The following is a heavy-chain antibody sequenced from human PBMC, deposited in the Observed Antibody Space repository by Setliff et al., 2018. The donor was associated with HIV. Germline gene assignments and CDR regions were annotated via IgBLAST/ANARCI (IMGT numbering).Heavy chain of an antibody. CDR3: AREMTYYNFWSDNAPPLFDY. D-gene: IGHD3-3*01. CDR1: GFTFSRYW. J-gene: IGHJ4*02. Sequence: GGSLRLSCVASGFTFSRYWMSWVRQAPGKGLEFVANIKEDGSVTNYADSVRGRFTFSRDNAKNSLYLQMNSLRAEDTAVYYCAREMTYYNFWSDNAPPLFDYWGQGTLVTVSS. V-gene: IGHV3-7*03. CDR2: IKEDGSVT.